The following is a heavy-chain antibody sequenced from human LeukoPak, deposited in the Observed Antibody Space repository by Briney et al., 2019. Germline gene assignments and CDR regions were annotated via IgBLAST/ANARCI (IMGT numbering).Heavy chain of an antibody. CDR2: ISLRGLT. J-gene: IGHJ4*02. V-gene: IGHV4-4*02. Sequence: SGTLSLTCGVSGGSISGTNWWSWVRQPPGQGLEWIGEISLRGLTNYNPSLRSRLTMSLDESKNQVSLNMTSVTAADTAVYYCARESGPFSPFGFWGQGTLVSVHS. D-gene: IGHD1-26*01. CDR3: ARESGPFSPFGF. CDR1: GGSISGTNW.